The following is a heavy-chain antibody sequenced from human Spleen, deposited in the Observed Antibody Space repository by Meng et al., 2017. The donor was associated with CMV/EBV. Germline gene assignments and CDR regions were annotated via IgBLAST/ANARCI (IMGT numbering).Heavy chain of an antibody. J-gene: IGHJ4*02. D-gene: IGHD2-2*01. V-gene: IGHV1-69*08. CDR1: GGSFNSYT. Sequence: SVKVSCKASGGSFNSYTYNWVRQAPGQGLEWVGRIIPILDTVNYGRSFQGRVTITADKSTSTTYMEVTSLTSDDTAVYFCATPILGYCSSISCPMGYWGQGTLVTVSS. CDR3: ATPILGYCSSISCPMGY. CDR2: IIPILDTV.